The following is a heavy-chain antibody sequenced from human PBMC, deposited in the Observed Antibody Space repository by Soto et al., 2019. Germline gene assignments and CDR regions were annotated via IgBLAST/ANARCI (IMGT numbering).Heavy chain of an antibody. J-gene: IGHJ4*02. D-gene: IGHD3-10*02. Sequence: EVQLLESGGGVVQPGGSLRLSCAASGFTFGSYAMSWVRQAPGKGLEWVSAIRGTGFSTYYADSVKGRFTISRDNSKSTLYLQMHSLRVEDTAVYYCATYVQVWLPAQYTYFQSWGQGTLVTVSS. CDR1: GFTFGSYA. CDR2: IRGTGFST. CDR3: ATYVQVWLPAQYTYFQS. V-gene: IGHV3-23*01.